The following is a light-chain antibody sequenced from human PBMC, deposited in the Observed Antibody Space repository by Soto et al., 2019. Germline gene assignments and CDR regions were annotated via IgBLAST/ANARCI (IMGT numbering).Light chain of an antibody. Sequence: EIVLTQSPGTLSLSPGQWATLSCRASQTIINSYIAWYHQQPGQAPRLLIYGASTRATGIPNRFSGRGSWTDFTLTIGRLEPEDFALYCCQHYGGSLGTFGQGTNVES. CDR1: QTIINSY. CDR3: QHYGGSLGT. V-gene: IGKV3-20*01. J-gene: IGKJ1*01. CDR2: GAS.